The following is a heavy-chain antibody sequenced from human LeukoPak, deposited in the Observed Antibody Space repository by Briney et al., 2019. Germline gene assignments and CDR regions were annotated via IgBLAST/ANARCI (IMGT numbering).Heavy chain of an antibody. Sequence: MPSETLSLTCAVYGGSFSGYHWSWIRQPPGKGLEWLGEINHNGSTNYNPSLKSRATISVDTSKNQFSLKLSSVTAADTAVYCCASTRFRYYFDHWGQGTLVTVSS. D-gene: IGHD3-3*01. CDR3: ASTRFRYYFDH. CDR2: INHNGST. V-gene: IGHV4-34*01. CDR1: GGSFSGYH. J-gene: IGHJ4*02.